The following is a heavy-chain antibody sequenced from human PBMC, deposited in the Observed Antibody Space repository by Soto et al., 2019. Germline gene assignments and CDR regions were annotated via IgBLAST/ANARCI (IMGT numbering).Heavy chain of an antibody. D-gene: IGHD3-16*01. Sequence: ESLKISCKASGYTFISYWIGWVRQMPGKGLEWMGIIYPGDSDIRYSPSFQGQVTVSADKSITTAYLQWSSLKASDTAMYFCARGGFGGVAIDYWGQGTLVTVSS. CDR3: ARGGFGGVAIDY. J-gene: IGHJ4*02. CDR2: IYPGDSDI. V-gene: IGHV5-51*01. CDR1: GYTFISYW.